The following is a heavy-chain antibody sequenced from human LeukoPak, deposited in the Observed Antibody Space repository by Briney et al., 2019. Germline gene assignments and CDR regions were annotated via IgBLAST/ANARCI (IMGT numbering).Heavy chain of an antibody. CDR2: IYTSGSP. J-gene: IGHJ4*02. CDR3: AVEYCSGGSCFIDY. V-gene: IGHV4-61*02. Sequence: SETLSLTCTVSGGSISSGSYYWRWLRQPAGTGLEWLGRIYTSGSPNYNPSLKSRVTISVDTSKNQFSLKLSSVTAADTAVYYCAVEYCSGGSCFIDYWGQGTLVTVSS. CDR1: GGSISSGSYY. D-gene: IGHD2-15*01.